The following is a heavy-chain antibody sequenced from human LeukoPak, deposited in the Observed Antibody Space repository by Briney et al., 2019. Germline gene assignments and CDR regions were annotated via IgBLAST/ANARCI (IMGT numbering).Heavy chain of an antibody. Sequence: GGSLRLSCAASGFTFSSYAMHWVRQAPGEGLEWVAVISYDGSNKYYADSVKGRFTISRDNSKNTLYLQMNSLRSEDTAVYYCARVTGIVATIGGTGGALDYWGQGTLVTVSS. J-gene: IGHJ4*02. D-gene: IGHD5-12*01. V-gene: IGHV3-30-3*01. CDR3: ARVTGIVATIGGTGGALDY. CDR1: GFTFSSYA. CDR2: ISYDGSNK.